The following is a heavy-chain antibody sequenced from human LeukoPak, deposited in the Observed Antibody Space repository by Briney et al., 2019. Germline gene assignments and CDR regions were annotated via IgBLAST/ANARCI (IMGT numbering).Heavy chain of an antibody. Sequence: GGSLRLSCAASGFTFSSYAMSWVCQAPGKGLEWVSAISGSGGRTYYADSVKGRFTISRDNSKNTLYLQMKSLRAEDTAVYYCAKTDSSDYSYYFDYWGQGTLVTVSS. V-gene: IGHV3-23*01. CDR3: AKTDSSDYSYYFDY. CDR1: GFTFSSYA. D-gene: IGHD3-22*01. CDR2: ISGSGGRT. J-gene: IGHJ4*02.